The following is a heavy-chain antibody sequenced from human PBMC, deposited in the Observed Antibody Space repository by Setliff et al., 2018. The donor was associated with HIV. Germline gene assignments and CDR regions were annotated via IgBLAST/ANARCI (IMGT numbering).Heavy chain of an antibody. CDR1: GGSISSSSYY. CDR2: IYYSGST. CDR3: ARVIYSYYDSTGYSCYFDY. V-gene: IGHV4-39*07. Sequence: SETLSLTCTVSGGSISSSSYYWGWIRQPPGKGLEWIGTIYYSGSTYYNPSLKSRVTMSVDTSKNQFSLKLRSVTAADTAVYYCARVIYSYYDSTGYSCYFDYWGPGTLVTVSS. J-gene: IGHJ4*02. D-gene: IGHD3-22*01.